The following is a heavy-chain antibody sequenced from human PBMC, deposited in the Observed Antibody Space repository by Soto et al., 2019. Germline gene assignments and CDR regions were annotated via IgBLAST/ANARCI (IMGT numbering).Heavy chain of an antibody. CDR2: ISYDGSNK. CDR1: GFTFSSYA. CDR3: ARDRRRGTAMVLTVGMDV. Sequence: QVQLVESGGGVVQPGRSLRLSCAASGFTFSSYAMHWVRQAPGKGLEWVAVISYDGSNKYYADSVKGRFTISRDNSKNTLYLQMNSLRAEDTAVYDCARDRRRGTAMVLTVGMDVWGQGTTVTVSS. J-gene: IGHJ6*02. D-gene: IGHD5-18*01. V-gene: IGHV3-30-3*01.